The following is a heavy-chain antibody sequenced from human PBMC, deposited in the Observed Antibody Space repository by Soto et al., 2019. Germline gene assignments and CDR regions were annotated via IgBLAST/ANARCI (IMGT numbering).Heavy chain of an antibody. Sequence: SETLSLTCTVSGDSISSYSWSWIRQFPGKGLEWIGYIYYSGRTVYNPSVKSRLTISLDTSKSQFSLKLSSVTAADTAVYYCTGDYGSGSYRFDYWGQGTVVTVSS. CDR2: IYYSGRT. D-gene: IGHD3-10*01. CDR1: GDSISSYS. V-gene: IGHV4-59*01. CDR3: TGDYGSGSYRFDY. J-gene: IGHJ4*02.